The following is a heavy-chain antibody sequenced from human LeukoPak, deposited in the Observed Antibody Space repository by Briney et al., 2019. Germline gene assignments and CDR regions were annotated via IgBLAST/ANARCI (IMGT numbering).Heavy chain of an antibody. V-gene: IGHV3-7*01. CDR2: IKEDGSKT. CDR1: GFTFNTHW. J-gene: IGHJ4*02. CDR3: APQPMILVL. Sequence: HPGGSLRLSCVASGFTFNTHWVSWVRQAPGKGLEWVANIKEDGSKTDYVDSVKGRFTISRDNAKNSVFLQMNSLRAEDTAVYYCAPQPMILVLGGQGTLVTVSS. D-gene: IGHD3-22*01.